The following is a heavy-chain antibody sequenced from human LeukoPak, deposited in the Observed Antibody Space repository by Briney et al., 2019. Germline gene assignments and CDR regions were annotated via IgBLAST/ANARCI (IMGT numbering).Heavy chain of an antibody. D-gene: IGHD3-9*01. CDR1: GGSISSGSYY. J-gene: IGHJ4*02. Sequence: SETLSLTCTVSGGSISSGSYYWSWIRQPAGKGLEWIGRIYTSGSTNYNPSLKSRVTISVDTSKNQFSLKLSSVTAADTAVYYCATDILTGYLGYWGQGTLVTVSS. CDR2: IYTSGST. CDR3: ATDILTGYLGY. V-gene: IGHV4-61*02.